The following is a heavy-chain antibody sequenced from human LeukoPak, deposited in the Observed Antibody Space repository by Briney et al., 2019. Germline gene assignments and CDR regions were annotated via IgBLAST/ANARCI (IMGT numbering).Heavy chain of an antibody. CDR1: GGTFSSYA. CDR2: IIPIFGTA. V-gene: IGHV1-69*13. CDR3: ARDRGFWSGYYINWFDP. J-gene: IGHJ5*02. Sequence: SVKVSCKASGGTFSSYAISWVRQAPGQGLEWTGGIIPIFGTANYAQKFQGRVTITADESTSTAYMELSSLRSEDTAVYYCARDRGFWSGYYINWFDPWGQGTLVTVSS. D-gene: IGHD3-3*01.